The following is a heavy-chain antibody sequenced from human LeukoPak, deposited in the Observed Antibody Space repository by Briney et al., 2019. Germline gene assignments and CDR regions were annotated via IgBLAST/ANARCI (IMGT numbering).Heavy chain of an antibody. CDR3: ATGGRPYGDYPTGGDY. V-gene: IGHV1-24*01. J-gene: IGHJ4*02. Sequence: AASVKVSCKVSGYTLTELSMHWVRQAPGKGLEWMGGFDPEDGETIYAQKFQGRVTMTEDTSTDTAYMELSSLRSEDTAVYYCATGGRPYGDYPTGGDYWGQGTLVTVSS. CDR1: GYTLTELS. CDR2: FDPEDGET. D-gene: IGHD4-17*01.